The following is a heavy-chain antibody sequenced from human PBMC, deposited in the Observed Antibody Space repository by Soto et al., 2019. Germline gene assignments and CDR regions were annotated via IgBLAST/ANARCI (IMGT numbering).Heavy chain of an antibody. Sequence: GGSLRLSCADSGFILRNYWMSWVRQAPGMGLQWVASIKEDGSEKYYVDPVKGRFTISRENAKNSLYLQMNSLRAEDTAVYYCARYRSLDPSGPGIMVTVSS. V-gene: IGHV3-7*03. CDR1: GFILRNYW. D-gene: IGHD3-16*02. J-gene: IGHJ5*02. CDR2: IKEDGSEK. CDR3: ARYRSLDP.